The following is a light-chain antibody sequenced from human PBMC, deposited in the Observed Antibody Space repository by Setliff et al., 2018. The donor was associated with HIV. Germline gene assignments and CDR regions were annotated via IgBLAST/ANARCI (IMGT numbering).Light chain of an antibody. V-gene: IGLV2-11*01. CDR1: SSDVGGYNY. J-gene: IGLJ1*01. CDR2: GVS. CDR3: CSYAGSTTFV. Sequence: QSVLTQPRSVSGSPGQSVTISCTGTSSDVGGYNYVSWFQQHPGKAPKLMIYGVSERPSGVSDRFSGSKSGITASLTISGLQAEDEADYYCCSYAGSTTFVFGTGTKVTVL.